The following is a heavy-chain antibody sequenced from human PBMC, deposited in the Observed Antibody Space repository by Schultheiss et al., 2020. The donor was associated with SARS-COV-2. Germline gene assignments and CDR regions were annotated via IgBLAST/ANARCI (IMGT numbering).Heavy chain of an antibody. D-gene: IGHD2-15*01. CDR3: TKASHYCGGGTCYLTAFDY. V-gene: IGHV3-48*01. Sequence: GGSLRLSCAASGFTFSSYSMNWVRQAPGKGLEWVSYISSSSSTIYYADSVKGRFTVSRDNSQKTLYLQMNSLRAEDTALYYCTKASHYCGGGTCYLTAFDYWAQGTLVTVSS. J-gene: IGHJ4*02. CDR1: GFTFSSYS. CDR2: ISSSSSTI.